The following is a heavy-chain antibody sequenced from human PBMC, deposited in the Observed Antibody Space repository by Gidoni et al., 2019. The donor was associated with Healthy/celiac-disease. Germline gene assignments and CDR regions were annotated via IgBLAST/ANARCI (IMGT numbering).Heavy chain of an antibody. CDR1: GFTFSNYA. V-gene: IGHV3-23*01. J-gene: IGHJ4*02. Sequence: EVQLLESGGGLVQPGGSLRLSCAASGFTFSNYAMSWVRQAPGKGLEWVSSITGAGGSTYYADSVKGRFTISRDNSKNTLYLQMNSLRAEDTAVYYCAKRQGGTKVPNFDYWGQGTLVTVSS. CDR2: ITGAGGST. D-gene: IGHD1-7*01. CDR3: AKRQGGTKVPNFDY.